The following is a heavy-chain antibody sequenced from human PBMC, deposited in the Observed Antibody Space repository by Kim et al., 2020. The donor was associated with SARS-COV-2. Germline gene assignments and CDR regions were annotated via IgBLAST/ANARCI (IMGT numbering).Heavy chain of an antibody. CDR2: ISAYNGNT. Sequence: ASVKVSCKASGYTFTSYGISWVRQAPGQGLEWMGWISAYNGNTNYAQKLQGRVTMTTDTSTSTAYMELRSLRSDDTAVYYCARDIVVVVAATRVGWGTPNYYYYYGMDVWGQGTTVTVSS. CDR3: ARDIVVVVAATRVGWGTPNYYYYYGMDV. CDR1: GYTFTSYG. V-gene: IGHV1-18*04. D-gene: IGHD2-15*01. J-gene: IGHJ6*02.